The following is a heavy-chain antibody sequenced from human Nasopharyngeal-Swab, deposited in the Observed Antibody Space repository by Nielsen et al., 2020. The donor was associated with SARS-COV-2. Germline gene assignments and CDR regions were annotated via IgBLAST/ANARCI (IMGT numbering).Heavy chain of an antibody. CDR1: GYTFTSYA. D-gene: IGHD2-15*01. J-gene: IGHJ6*03. V-gene: IGHV1-3*01. CDR2: INAGNGNT. CDR3: ARDIVVVGYYYYYMDV. Sequence: ASVKVSCKASGYTFTSYAMHWVRQAPGQRLEWMGWINAGNGNTKYSQKFQGRVTITRDTSASTAYMELSSLRSEDTAVYHCARDIVVVGYYYYYMDVWGKGTTVTVSS.